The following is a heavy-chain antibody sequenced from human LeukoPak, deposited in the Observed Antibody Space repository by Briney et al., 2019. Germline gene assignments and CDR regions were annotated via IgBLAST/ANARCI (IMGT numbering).Heavy chain of an antibody. V-gene: IGHV4-4*07. Sequence: PSQSLSLTCSFSVGSITIHYWSCIRQPAGKPLEWIVRIYKDWTTNYHPSLRSRVTMSVDMSKNKVSMELTSVTAADTAIYYCARVYYSSSYDYWYFDLWGRGTMVTVSS. CDR3: ARVYYSSSYDYWYFDL. CDR2: IYKDWTT. D-gene: IGHD6-13*01. CDR1: VGSITIHY. J-gene: IGHJ2*01.